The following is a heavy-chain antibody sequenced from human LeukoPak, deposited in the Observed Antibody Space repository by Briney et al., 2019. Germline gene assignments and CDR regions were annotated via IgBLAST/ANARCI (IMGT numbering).Heavy chain of an antibody. CDR3: TIPSSSFQIDC. Sequence: SVKVSCKASGGTFSSYAINWVRQAPGQGLEWMGGIIPIFGTASYAQKFQGRVTIIADKSTSTAYMELSSLRPEDTAVYYCTIPSSSFQIDCWGQGTLVTVSS. CDR2: IIPIFGTA. V-gene: IGHV1-69*06. D-gene: IGHD6-13*01. CDR1: GGTFSSYA. J-gene: IGHJ4*02.